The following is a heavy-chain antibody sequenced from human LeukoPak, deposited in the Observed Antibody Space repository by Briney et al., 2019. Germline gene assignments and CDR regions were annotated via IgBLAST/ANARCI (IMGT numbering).Heavy chain of an antibody. Sequence: PSQTLSLTCAVSGGSISSGGYSWSWIRQPPGKGLGWIGYIYHSGSTYYNPSLKSRVTISVDRSKNQFSLKLSSVTAADTAVYYCARGRRDLDAFDIWGQGTMVTVSS. J-gene: IGHJ3*02. D-gene: IGHD2-15*01. CDR1: GGSISSGGYS. CDR3: ARGRRDLDAFDI. CDR2: IYHSGST. V-gene: IGHV4-30-2*01.